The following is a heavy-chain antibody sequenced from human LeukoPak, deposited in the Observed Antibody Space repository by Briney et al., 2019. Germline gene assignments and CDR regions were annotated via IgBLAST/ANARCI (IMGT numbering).Heavy chain of an antibody. V-gene: IGHV3-23*01. D-gene: IGHD2-15*01. CDR1: GFTLSSYA. CDR2: ISGSGGST. J-gene: IGHJ6*03. Sequence: GGSLRLSCAASGFTLSSYAMSWVRQAPGKGLEWVSAISGSGGSTYYADSVKGRFTISRDNSKNMLYLQMNSLRAEDTAVYYCAKPLGHCSGGSCYSASYYYYMDVWGKGTTVTVSS. CDR3: AKPLGHCSGGSCYSASYYYYMDV.